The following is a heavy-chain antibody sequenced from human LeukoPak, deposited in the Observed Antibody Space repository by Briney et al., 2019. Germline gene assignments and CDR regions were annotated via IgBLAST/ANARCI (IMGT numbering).Heavy chain of an antibody. CDR1: GYTFTGYY. V-gene: IGHV1-2*02. CDR2: INPNSGGT. J-gene: IGHJ4*02. Sequence: GASVKVSCKASGYTFTGYYMHWVRQAPGQGLEWMGWINPNSGGTNYAQKFQGRVTMTRDTSISTAYMELSRLRSDDTAVYYCATGGVYCSGGSCYRFDYWGQGTLVTVSS. D-gene: IGHD2-15*01. CDR3: ATGGVYCSGGSCYRFDY.